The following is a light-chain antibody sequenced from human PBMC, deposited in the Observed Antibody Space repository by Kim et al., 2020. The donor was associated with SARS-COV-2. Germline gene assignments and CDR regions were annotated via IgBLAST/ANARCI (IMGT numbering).Light chain of an antibody. V-gene: IGKV3-15*01. Sequence: EIVMTQSPATLSVSPGERATLSCRASQSVSSNLAWYQQKPGQAPRLLIYGASTRATGIPGRFSDSGSGTESTLTISSLQSEDFAVYYCQQYSHWPLTFGGGTKV. CDR3: QQYSHWPLT. J-gene: IGKJ4*01. CDR2: GAS. CDR1: QSVSSN.